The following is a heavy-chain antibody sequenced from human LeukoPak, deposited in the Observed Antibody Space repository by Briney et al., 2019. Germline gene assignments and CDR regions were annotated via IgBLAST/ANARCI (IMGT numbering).Heavy chain of an antibody. J-gene: IGHJ4*02. D-gene: IGHD6-13*01. Sequence: GGSLRLSCAASGFTFSSYSMNWVRQAPGKGLEWVSSISSSSSYIYYADSVKGRSTISRDNAKNSLYLQMNSLRAEDTALYYCAKDIFTGIAAAGAIDYWGQGTLVTVSS. V-gene: IGHV3-21*04. CDR3: AKDIFTGIAAAGAIDY. CDR1: GFTFSSYS. CDR2: ISSSSSYI.